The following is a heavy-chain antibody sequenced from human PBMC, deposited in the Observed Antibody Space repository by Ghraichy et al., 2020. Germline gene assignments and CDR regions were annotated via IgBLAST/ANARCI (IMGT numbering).Heavy chain of an antibody. V-gene: IGHV3-7*01. CDR3: ARDNNFCPCDY. J-gene: IGHJ4*02. D-gene: IGHD2/OR15-2a*01. Sequence: GSLRLSCAASGFTFSSYWMTWVRQAPGKGLEWVANINPDGSETYYMDSMKGRFTISRDNAKSALYLQMNSLRAEDTAVYYCARDNNFCPCDYWGQGTLVTVSS. CDR2: INPDGSET. CDR1: GFTFSSYW.